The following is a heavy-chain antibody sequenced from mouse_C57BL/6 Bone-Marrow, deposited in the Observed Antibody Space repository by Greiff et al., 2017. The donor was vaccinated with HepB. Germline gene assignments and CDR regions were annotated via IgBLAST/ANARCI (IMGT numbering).Heavy chain of an antibody. Sequence: EVKLVESGPGLVKPSQSLSLTCSVTGYSITSGYYWNWIRQFPGNKLEWMGYISYDGSNNYNPSLKNRISITRDTSKNQFFLKLNSVTTEDTATYYCARGYTTVVATDYFDYWGQGTTLTVSS. V-gene: IGHV3-6*01. CDR2: ISYDGSN. D-gene: IGHD1-1*01. CDR3: ARGYTTVVATDYFDY. CDR1: GYSITSGYY. J-gene: IGHJ2*01.